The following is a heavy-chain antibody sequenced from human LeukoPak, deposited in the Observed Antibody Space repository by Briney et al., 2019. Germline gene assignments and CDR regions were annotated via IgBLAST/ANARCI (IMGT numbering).Heavy chain of an antibody. CDR2: INGEESSA. J-gene: IGHJ5*02. D-gene: IGHD1-14*01. CDR1: GFTFRNHW. Sequence: PGGSLRLSCAASGFTFRNHWMHWVRQAPGKGLVWVSHINGEESSASYADSVKGRFTISRDNAKNTLYPQMNSLRVEDTAMYHCTRNPDGRNWFDPWGQGTLVTVSS. CDR3: TRNPDGRNWFDP. V-gene: IGHV3-74*01.